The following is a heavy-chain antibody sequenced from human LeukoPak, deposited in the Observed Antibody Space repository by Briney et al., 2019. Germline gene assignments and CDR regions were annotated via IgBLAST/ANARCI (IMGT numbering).Heavy chain of an antibody. D-gene: IGHD6-19*01. V-gene: IGHV3-7*01. CDR3: ARVRIAVAVSAFDI. Sequence: GGSLRLSCEASGFTFSSHCMSWVRQAPGKGPEWVANIKQDGSEKYYVDSVKSRFTISRDNAKNSLYLQMSILRAADTAVYYCARVRIAVAVSAFDIWGQGTMVTVSS. J-gene: IGHJ3*02. CDR2: IKQDGSEK. CDR1: GFTFSSHC.